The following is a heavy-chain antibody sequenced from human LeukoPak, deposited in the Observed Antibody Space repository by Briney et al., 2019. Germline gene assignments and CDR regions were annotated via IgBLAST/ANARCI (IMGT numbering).Heavy chain of an antibody. J-gene: IGHJ4*02. V-gene: IGHV4-39*01. CDR2: IYYSGST. Sequence: KPSETLSLTCTVSGGSISSSSHYWGWIRQPPGKGLEWIGSIYYSGSTYYNPSLKSRVTISVDTSKNQFSLKLSSVTAADTAVYYCARRYYDFWSGIGYFDYWGQGTLVTVSS. CDR3: ARRYYDFWSGIGYFDY. D-gene: IGHD3-3*01. CDR1: GGSISSSSHY.